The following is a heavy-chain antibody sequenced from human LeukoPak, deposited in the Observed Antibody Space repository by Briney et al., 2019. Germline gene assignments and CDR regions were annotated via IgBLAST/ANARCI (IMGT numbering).Heavy chain of an antibody. CDR2: ISYDGSNK. CDR3: ARDLHSSWYFVDY. CDR1: GFTFSSYA. Sequence: PGRSLRLSCAASGFTFSSYAMHWVRQAPGKGLEWVAVISYDGSNKYYADSVKGRFTISRDNSKNTLYLQMNSLRAEDTAVYYCARDLHSSWYFVDYWGQGTLVTVSS. V-gene: IGHV3-30-3*01. J-gene: IGHJ4*02. D-gene: IGHD6-13*01.